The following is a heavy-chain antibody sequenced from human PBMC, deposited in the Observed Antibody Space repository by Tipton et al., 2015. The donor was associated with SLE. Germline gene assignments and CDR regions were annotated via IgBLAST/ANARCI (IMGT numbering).Heavy chain of an antibody. CDR3: ARDINSGFSSSWYGEYYLDF. CDR1: GGSISNYY. J-gene: IGHJ4*02. Sequence: TLSLTCSVSVSGGSISNYYWHWIRQPAGQGLEWIGRFYTSERTNYNPSLKSRITMSVDTSKNQFSLKLSSVTAADTAVYYCARDINSGFSSSWYGEYYLDFWGQGSLVTVSS. CDR2: FYTSERT. D-gene: IGHD6-13*01. V-gene: IGHV4-4*07.